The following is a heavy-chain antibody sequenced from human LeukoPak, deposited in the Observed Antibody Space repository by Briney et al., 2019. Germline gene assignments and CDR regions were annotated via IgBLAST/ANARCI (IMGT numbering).Heavy chain of an antibody. CDR3: ARGARWYSSGWPPLYYYYYYMDV. CDR1: GYTFTSYY. V-gene: IGHV1-8*02. D-gene: IGHD6-19*01. J-gene: IGHJ6*03. CDR2: MNPNSGNT. Sequence: GASVKVSCKASGYTFTSYYMHWVRQATGQGLEWMGWMNPNSGNTGYAQKFQGRVTMTRNTSISTAYMELSSLRSEDTAVYYCARGARWYSSGWPPLYYYYYYMDVWGKGTTVTVSS.